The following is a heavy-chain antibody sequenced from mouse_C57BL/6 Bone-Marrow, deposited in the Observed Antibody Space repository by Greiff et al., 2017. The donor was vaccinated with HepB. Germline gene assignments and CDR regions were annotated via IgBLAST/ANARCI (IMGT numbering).Heavy chain of an antibody. D-gene: IGHD2-2*01. CDR2: INPNNGGT. V-gene: IGHV1-26*01. J-gene: IGHJ1*03. Sequence: VQLQQSGPELVKPGASVKISCKASGYTFTDYYMNWVKQSHGKSLEWIGDINPNNGGTSYNQKFKGKATLTVDKSSSTAYMELRRLTSEDSAVYYCAREGIYYGYSYWYFDVWGTGTTVTVSS. CDR3: AREGIYYGYSYWYFDV. CDR1: GYTFTDYY.